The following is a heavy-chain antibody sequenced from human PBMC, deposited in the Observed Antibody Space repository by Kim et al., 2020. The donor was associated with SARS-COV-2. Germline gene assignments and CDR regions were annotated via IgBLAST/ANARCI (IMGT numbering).Heavy chain of an antibody. D-gene: IGHD2-2*01. CDR2: ISSSSAYK. CDR1: GVTFSSYS. J-gene: IGHJ5*01. V-gene: IGHV3-21*01. CDR3: ARGRERCNSINCHPGWFDS. Sequence: GGSLRLSCAASGVTFSSYSMNWVRQAPGKGLEWVALISSSSAYKYYGDSMKGRFTISRDNAQKSVYLQMNSLRADDTAVYYCARGRERCNSINCHPGWFDSWGQGALVTVSS.